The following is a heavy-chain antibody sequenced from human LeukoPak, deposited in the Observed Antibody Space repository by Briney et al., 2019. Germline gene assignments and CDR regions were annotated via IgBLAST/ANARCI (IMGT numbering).Heavy chain of an antibody. J-gene: IGHJ4*02. CDR2: IKLDGSET. V-gene: IGHV3-7*01. CDR3: ARGMVYASRRRDY. CDR1: GFTFSSYW. Sequence: GGSLRLSCAASGFTFSSYWMNWVRQAPGKGLEWVANIKLDGSETYYVDSVKGRFTISRDNAKNSLYLQMNSLRAEDTAVYYCARGMVYASRRRDYWGQGTLVTVSS. D-gene: IGHD2-8*01.